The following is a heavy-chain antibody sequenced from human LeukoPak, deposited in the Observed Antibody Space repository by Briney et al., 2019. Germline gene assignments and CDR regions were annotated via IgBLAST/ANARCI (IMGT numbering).Heavy chain of an antibody. V-gene: IGHV4-39*01. CDR1: GGSISSSSYD. Sequence: KPSETLSLTCTVSGGSISSSSYDWGWIRQPQGKGVEWIGSIYYSGSTYDNRSRKSRITISVDTSKNQFSLKLSSVTAADTAVYYCARNPSLSTTTQGYYYMDVWGKGTTVTVSS. D-gene: IGHD2-2*01. CDR2: IYYSGST. CDR3: ARNPSLSTTTQGYYYMDV. J-gene: IGHJ6*03.